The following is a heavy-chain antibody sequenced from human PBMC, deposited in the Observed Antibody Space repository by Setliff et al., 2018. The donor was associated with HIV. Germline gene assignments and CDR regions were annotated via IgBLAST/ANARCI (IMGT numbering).Heavy chain of an antibody. CDR1: GYTFNSYG. V-gene: IGHV1-18*01. J-gene: IGHJ4*02. Sequence: ASVKVSCKASGYTFNSYGISWVRQAPGQALEWVGWISVSNDDTEYAEELQGRVTVTTDTSTGTAYMELRNLKSDDTAVYYCARSISGPYFDYWGRGTLVTVSS. CDR2: ISVSNDDT. D-gene: IGHD3-10*01. CDR3: ARSISGPYFDY.